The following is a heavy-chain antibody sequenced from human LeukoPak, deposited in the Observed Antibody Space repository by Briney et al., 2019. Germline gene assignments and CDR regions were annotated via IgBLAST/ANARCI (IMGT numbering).Heavy chain of an antibody. V-gene: IGHV4-4*09. CDR3: GRSKPYGSTWHTDY. J-gene: IGHJ4*02. CDR2: VYKSGDT. Sequence: PSETLSLTCSVSGDSTTSYYCSWIRQSPGKGLEWLGFVYKSGDTNYNPSLQSRVTISVDTSKNQFSLKLSSVTAADTAVYYCGRSKPYGSTWHTDYWGQGTLVTVSS. D-gene: IGHD1-26*01. CDR1: GDSTTSYY.